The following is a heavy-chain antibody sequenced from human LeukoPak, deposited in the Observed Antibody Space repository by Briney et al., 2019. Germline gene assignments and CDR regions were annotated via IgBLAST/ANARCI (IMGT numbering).Heavy chain of an antibody. CDR3: ARGPYCSSTSCLDGIDV. J-gene: IGHJ6*02. D-gene: IGHD2-2*01. Sequence: PSETLSLTCAVYGGSFSGYYWSWIRQPPGKGLEWIGEINHSGSTNYNPSLKSRVTISVDTSKNQFSLKLSSVTAADTAVYYCARGPYCSSTSCLDGIDVWGQGTTVTVSS. CDR2: INHSGST. CDR1: GGSFSGYY. V-gene: IGHV4-34*01.